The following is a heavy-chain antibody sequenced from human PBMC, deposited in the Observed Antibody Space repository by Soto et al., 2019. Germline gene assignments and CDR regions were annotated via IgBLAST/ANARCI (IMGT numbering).Heavy chain of an antibody. D-gene: IGHD6-13*01. Sequence: EVQLLESGGGLVQSGGSLRLSCAASAFTFTNDAMSWVRQAPGKGLEWVSSISGSGGSTYYADSVQGRFTISRDNSNNTLYLQMDSLRAEDTAVYFCAKRGHSTSWYWFDPWGQGTQVTVSS. CDR3: AKRGHSTSWYWFDP. J-gene: IGHJ5*02. CDR1: AFTFTNDA. CDR2: ISGSGGST. V-gene: IGHV3-23*01.